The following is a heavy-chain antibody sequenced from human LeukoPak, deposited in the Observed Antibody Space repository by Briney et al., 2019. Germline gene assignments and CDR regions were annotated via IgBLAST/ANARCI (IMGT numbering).Heavy chain of an antibody. CDR3: AGEFFSGSPYH. D-gene: IGHD1-26*01. CDR2: IHYSGST. V-gene: IGHV4-39*07. Sequence: SETLSLTCTVSGGSISSSSYYWGWVRQPPGKGLEWIGSIHYSGSTYYNPSLKSRVTISLDTSKNQFSLKLSSVTAADTAVYYCAGEFFSGSPYHWGQGTLVTVSS. CDR1: GGSISSSSYY. J-gene: IGHJ5*02.